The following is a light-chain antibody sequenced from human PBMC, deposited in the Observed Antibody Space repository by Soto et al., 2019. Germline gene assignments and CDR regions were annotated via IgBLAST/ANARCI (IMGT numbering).Light chain of an antibody. CDR1: QSVSSY. CDR2: DAS. V-gene: IGKV3-11*01. J-gene: IGKJ5*01. Sequence: EIVFTQSPATLSLSPGESATFSCRASQSVSSYLAWYQQKPGQAPRLLIYDASTRATGIAARFSGSGSRPDFTLTISSLEPEDFAVYYCQQHNNWPPSITFGQGTRLEIK. CDR3: QQHNNWPPSIT.